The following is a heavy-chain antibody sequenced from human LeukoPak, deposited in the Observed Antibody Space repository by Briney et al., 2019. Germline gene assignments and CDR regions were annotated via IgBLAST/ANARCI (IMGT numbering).Heavy chain of an antibody. CDR1: GGSFSGYY. D-gene: IGHD3-9*01. CDR3: ARSDYYDILTGFDY. J-gene: IGHJ4*02. Sequence: SETLSLTCAVYGGSFSGYYWSWIRQPPGKGLEWIGEINHSGSTNYNPSLKSRVTISVDTSKNQFSLKLSSVTAADTAVYYCARSDYYDILTGFDYWGQGTLVTVSS. V-gene: IGHV4-34*01. CDR2: INHSGST.